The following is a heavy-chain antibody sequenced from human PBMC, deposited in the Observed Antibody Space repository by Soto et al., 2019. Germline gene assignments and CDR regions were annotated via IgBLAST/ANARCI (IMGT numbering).Heavy chain of an antibody. J-gene: IGHJ4*02. D-gene: IGHD6-13*01. CDR2: IFSNDEK. Sequence: QVTLKESGPVLVKPTETLTLTCTVSGFSLSNARMGVGWIRQPPGKALEWLAHIFSNDEKSYSTSLRSRLTISKDTSKSQVVLTMINMDPVDTATYYCGRILNEAAAGQDYWGQGTLVTVSS. CDR3: GRILNEAAAGQDY. V-gene: IGHV2-26*01. CDR1: GFSLSNARMG.